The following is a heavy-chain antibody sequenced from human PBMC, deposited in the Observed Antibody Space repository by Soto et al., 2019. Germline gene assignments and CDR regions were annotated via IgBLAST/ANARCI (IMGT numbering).Heavy chain of an antibody. CDR2: IYPGDSDT. CDR1: GYSFTSYW. Sequence: PGESLKISCKGSGYSFTSYWIGWVRQMPGKGLEWMGIIYPGDSDTRYSPSFQGQATISRDNSKNTLYLQMNSLRAEDTAVYYCARDYSMVVVVPGYWGQGTLVTVSS. CDR3: ARDYSMVVVVPGY. D-gene: IGHD3-22*01. J-gene: IGHJ4*02. V-gene: IGHV5-51*01.